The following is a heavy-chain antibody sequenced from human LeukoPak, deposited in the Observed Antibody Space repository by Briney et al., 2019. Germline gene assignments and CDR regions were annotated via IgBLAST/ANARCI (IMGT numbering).Heavy chain of an antibody. D-gene: IGHD5-18*01. J-gene: IGHJ6*03. V-gene: IGHV4-59*01. CDR2: IYYYGST. CDR3: AREGAGSYGFRYIDV. CDR1: GGSMTNYY. Sequence: PSETLSLTCTVSGGSMTNYYWTWIRQPPGEGLEWLAYIYYYGSTNYNPSLESRLTLTVDTSKNQFSLKLGSVTAADTAVYYCAREGAGSYGFRYIDVWGKGTTVTVS.